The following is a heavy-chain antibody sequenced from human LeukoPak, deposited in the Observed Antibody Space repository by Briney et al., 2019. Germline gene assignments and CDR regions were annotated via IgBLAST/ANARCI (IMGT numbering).Heavy chain of an antibody. CDR2: IYHSGST. J-gene: IGHJ3*02. V-gene: IGHV4-38-2*02. CDR1: GYSISSGYY. CDR3: ARHIAAGTNDAFDI. Sequence: SETLSLTCTVSGYSISSGYYWGWIRQPPGKGLEWIGSIYHSGSTYYNPSLKSRVTISVDTSKNQFSLKLSSVTAADTAVYYCARHIAAGTNDAFDIWGQGTMVTVSS. D-gene: IGHD6-13*01.